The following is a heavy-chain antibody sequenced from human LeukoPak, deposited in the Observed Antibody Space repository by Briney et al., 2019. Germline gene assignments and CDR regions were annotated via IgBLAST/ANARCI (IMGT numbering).Heavy chain of an antibody. CDR3: AREAASGYYHEVDY. V-gene: IGHV3-48*03. D-gene: IGHD3-3*01. CDR2: ISSSGSTI. CDR1: GFTFSSYE. Sequence: PGGSLRLSCAASGFTFSSYEMNWVRQAPGKGLEWVSYISSSGSTIYYAGSVKGRFTISRDNAKNSLYLQMNSLRAEDTAVYYCAREAASGYYHEVDYWGQGTLVTVSS. J-gene: IGHJ4*02.